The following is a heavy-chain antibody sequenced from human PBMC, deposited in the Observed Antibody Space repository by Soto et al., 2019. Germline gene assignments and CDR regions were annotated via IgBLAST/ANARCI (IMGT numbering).Heavy chain of an antibody. D-gene: IGHD3-16*01. CDR3: AMVDNYVTPTPQDV. CDR1: GYIFVNYG. CDR2: ISPYSGNT. J-gene: IGHJ6*01. Sequence: QVQLVQSGDEVRKPGSSVKVSCKASGYIFVNYGIAWVRQAPGQGLEWMGWISPYSGNTHDASKVQGRLTMTTDTSTSTAYMDLGSPTSDDTAVYYCAMVDNYVTPTPQDVW. V-gene: IGHV1-18*01.